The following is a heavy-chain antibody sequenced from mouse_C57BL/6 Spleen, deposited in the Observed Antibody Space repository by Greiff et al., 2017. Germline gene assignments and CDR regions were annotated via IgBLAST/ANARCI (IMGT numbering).Heavy chain of an antibody. CDR1: GYSITSGYY. V-gene: IGHV3-6*01. D-gene: IGHD2-4*01. CDR2: ISYDGSN. J-gene: IGHJ3*01. CDR3: ARANYDYEFWFAY. Sequence: EVQLQESGPGLVKPSQSLSLTCSVTGYSITSGYYWNWIRQFPGNKLEWMGYISYDGSNNYNPSLKNRISITRDTSKNQFFLKLNSVTTEDTATYYCARANYDYEFWFAYWGQGTLVTVSA.